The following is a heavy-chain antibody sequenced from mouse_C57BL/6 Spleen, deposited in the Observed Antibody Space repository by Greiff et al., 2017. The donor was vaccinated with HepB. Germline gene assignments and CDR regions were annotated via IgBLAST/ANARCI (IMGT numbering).Heavy chain of an antibody. CDR1: GFSLTSYG. J-gene: IGHJ1*03. CDR3: AREGLRWYFDV. Sequence: VQLVESGPGLVQPSQSLSITCTVSGFSLTSYGVHWVRQSPGKGLEWLGVIWSGGSTDYNAAFISRLSISKDNSKSQVFFKMNSLQADDTAIYYCAREGLRWYFDVWGTGTTVTVSS. V-gene: IGHV2-2*01. D-gene: IGHD2-4*01. CDR2: IWSGGST.